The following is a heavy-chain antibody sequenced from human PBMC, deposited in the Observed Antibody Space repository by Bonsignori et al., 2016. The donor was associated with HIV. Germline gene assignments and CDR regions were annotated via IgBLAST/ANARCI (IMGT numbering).Heavy chain of an antibody. V-gene: IGHV3-20*01. Sequence: VRQAPGKGLEWVSGINWNGGSTTYADSVKGRFTISRDNAKNSLYLQMNSLRAEDTALYHCARDVVFGVVTPNWFDPWGQGTLVTVSS. D-gene: IGHD3-3*01. CDR3: ARDVVFGVVTPNWFDP. J-gene: IGHJ5*02. CDR2: INWNGGST.